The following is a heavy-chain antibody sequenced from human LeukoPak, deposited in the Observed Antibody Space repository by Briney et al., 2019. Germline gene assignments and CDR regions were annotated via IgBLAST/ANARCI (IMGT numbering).Heavy chain of an antibody. V-gene: IGHV4-59*01. CDR3: ARRDYESSGYYYFQN. CDR1: GGSISSYY. D-gene: IGHD3-22*01. Sequence: PSETLSLTCTVSGGSISSYYWNWIRQPPGKGLKWIGYIYYSGSTNYNPSLKSRVTISVDMSKNQFSLKLSSVTAADTAVYYCARRDYESSGYYYFQNWGQGTLVTVSS. CDR2: IYYSGST. J-gene: IGHJ1*01.